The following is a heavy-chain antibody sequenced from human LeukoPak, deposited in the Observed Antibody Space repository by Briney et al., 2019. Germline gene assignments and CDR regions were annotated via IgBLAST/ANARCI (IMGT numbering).Heavy chain of an antibody. Sequence: SETLCLTCTVSGGSISSSSYYWGWIRQPPGKGLEWIGSIYYSGSTYYNPSLKSRVTISVDTSKNQFSLKLSSVTAADTAIYYCARVYYHGSGSNYFDYWGQGTLVTVSS. J-gene: IGHJ4*02. CDR1: GGSISSSSYY. CDR2: IYYSGST. D-gene: IGHD3-10*01. CDR3: ARVYYHGSGSNYFDY. V-gene: IGHV4-39*07.